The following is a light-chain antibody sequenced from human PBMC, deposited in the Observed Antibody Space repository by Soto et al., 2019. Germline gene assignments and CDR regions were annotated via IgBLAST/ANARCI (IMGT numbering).Light chain of an antibody. CDR1: QSVSSSY. Sequence: PGERVTLSCRASQSVSSSYLTWYQQKPGQAPRLLIYGASTRATGIPARFSGSGSGTDFTLTISRLEPEDFAVYYCQQYGSSGTFGQGTKVEIK. CDR3: QQYGSSGT. CDR2: GAS. J-gene: IGKJ1*01. V-gene: IGKV3-20*01.